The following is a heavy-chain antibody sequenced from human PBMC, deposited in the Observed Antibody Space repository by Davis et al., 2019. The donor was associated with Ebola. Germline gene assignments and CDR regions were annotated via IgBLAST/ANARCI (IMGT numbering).Heavy chain of an antibody. CDR1: GFTFSFYG. CDR3: ARDSLFYCSSTSCHTDVFDI. Sequence: PGGSLRLSCAASGFTFSFYGMHWVRQAPGKGLEWVAVIWFDGTNKYYADSVKGRFTISRDNAKNTLYLQMNSLRAEDTAVYYCARDSLFYCSSTSCHTDVFDIWGQGTMVTVSS. J-gene: IGHJ3*02. V-gene: IGHV3-33*01. D-gene: IGHD2-2*02. CDR2: IWFDGTNK.